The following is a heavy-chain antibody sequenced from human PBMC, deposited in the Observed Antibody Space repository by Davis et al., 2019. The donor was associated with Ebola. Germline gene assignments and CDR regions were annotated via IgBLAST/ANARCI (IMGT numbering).Heavy chain of an antibody. CDR3: ASIGHSGWFDP. CDR1: GGSISSSSSY. J-gene: IGHJ5*02. CDR2: IYYSGST. Sequence: SETLSLTCTVSGGSISSSSSYWGWIRQPPRKGLEWIGSIYYSGSTYYNPSLKSRVTISVDTSKNQFSLKLSSVTAADTAVYYCASIGHSGWFDPWGQGTLVTVSS. V-gene: IGHV4-39*01. D-gene: IGHD1-26*01.